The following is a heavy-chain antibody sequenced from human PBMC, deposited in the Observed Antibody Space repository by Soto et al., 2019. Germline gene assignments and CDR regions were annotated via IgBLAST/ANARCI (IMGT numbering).Heavy chain of an antibody. CDR2: ISGSGGST. D-gene: IGHD3-3*01. V-gene: IGHV3-23*01. J-gene: IGHJ4*02. Sequence: LRLSCAASGFTFSSYAMSWVRQAPGKGLEWVSAISGSGGSTYYADSVKGRFTISRDNSKNTLYLQMNSLRAEDTAVYYCAKAVRHYDFWSGYQYYFDYWGQGTLVTVSS. CDR1: GFTFSSYA. CDR3: AKAVRHYDFWSGYQYYFDY.